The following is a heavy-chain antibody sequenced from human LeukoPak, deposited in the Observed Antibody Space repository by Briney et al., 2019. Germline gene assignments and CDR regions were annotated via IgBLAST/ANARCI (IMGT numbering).Heavy chain of an antibody. J-gene: IGHJ6*03. Sequence: KPSETLSLTCTVSGRSISSSSYYWGWIRQPPGKGLEWIGSIYYSGSTYYNPSLKSRVTISVDTSKNQFSLKLSSVAAADTAVYYCARDPYLVRGATYYYYYMDVWGKGTTVTVSS. CDR2: IYYSGST. V-gene: IGHV4-39*02. CDR3: ARDPYLVRGATYYYYYMDV. D-gene: IGHD3-10*01. CDR1: GRSISSSSYY.